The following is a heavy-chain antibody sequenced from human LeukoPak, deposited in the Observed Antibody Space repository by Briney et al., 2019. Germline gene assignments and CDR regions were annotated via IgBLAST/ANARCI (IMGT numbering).Heavy chain of an antibody. D-gene: IGHD2-2*01. J-gene: IGHJ4*02. CDR2: IYHSGST. CDR1: GGSISNYY. CDR3: ARDSVNCSTTSCSDYLDY. V-gene: IGHV4-59*01. Sequence: SETLSLTCSVSGGSISNYYWNWIRQTPGKGLEWIGYIYHSGSTCYNPSLKSRVTISLDTSKKQFSLKLSSVTAADTAVYFCARDSVNCSTTSCSDYLDYWGQGTLVTVSS.